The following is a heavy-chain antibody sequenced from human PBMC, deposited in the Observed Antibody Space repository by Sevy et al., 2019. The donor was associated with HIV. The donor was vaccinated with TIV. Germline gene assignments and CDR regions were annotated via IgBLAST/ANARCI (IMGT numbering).Heavy chain of an antibody. J-gene: IGHJ5*02. CDR1: GFTFGDYA. Sequence: GGSLRLSCKASGFTFGDYAMSWFRQAPGKGLEWVGFIRNKAYDGTTENAASVKGRFTISRDDSKSIAYLQMNSLKTEDTAVYYCTRDPTEGIAVAGNWYDPWGQGTLVTVSS. CDR2: IRNKAYDGTT. CDR3: TRDPTEGIAVAGNWYDP. D-gene: IGHD6-19*01. V-gene: IGHV3-49*03.